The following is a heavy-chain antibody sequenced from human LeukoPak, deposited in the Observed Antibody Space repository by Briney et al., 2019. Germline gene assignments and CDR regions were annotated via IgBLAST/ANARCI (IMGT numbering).Heavy chain of an antibody. CDR3: TRGGLEDGDYIFDY. V-gene: IGHV3-49*04. Sequence: GGSLRLSCAASGLTFSSYEMHWVRQAPGKGLEWVGFIRSKAYGGTTEYAASVKGRFTISRDDSKSIAYLQMISLKSEDAAVYYCTRGGLEDGDYIFDYWGQGTRVTVSS. D-gene: IGHD4-17*01. CDR1: GLTFSSYE. J-gene: IGHJ4*02. CDR2: IRSKAYGGTT.